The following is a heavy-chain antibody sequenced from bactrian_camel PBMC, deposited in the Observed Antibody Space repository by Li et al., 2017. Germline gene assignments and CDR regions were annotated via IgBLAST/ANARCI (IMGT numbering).Heavy chain of an antibody. Sequence: VQLVESGGGSVEAGGSLRLSCTASGFTFDDSDMAWYRQAPGNECELVSTVSSDGITYYADFAKGRFTVSQDNAQHRLYLQMDGLRPEDTGTYYCAAGEWVAAPDRESEYNYWGQGTQVTVS. D-gene: IGHD7*01. CDR1: GFTFDDSD. CDR2: VSSDGIT. J-gene: IGHJ4*01. V-gene: IGHV3S55*01. CDR3: AAGEWVAAPDRESEYNY.